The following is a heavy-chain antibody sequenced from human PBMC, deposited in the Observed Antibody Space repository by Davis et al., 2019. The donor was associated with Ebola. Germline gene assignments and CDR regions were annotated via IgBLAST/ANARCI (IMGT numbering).Heavy chain of an antibody. D-gene: IGHD1-26*01. V-gene: IGHV3-23*01. CDR1: GFTFVNYA. CDR3: AKDTSNVWFDV. J-gene: IGHJ3*01. Sequence: GGSLRLSCAASGFTFVNYAMSWVRQAPGKGLEWVSGISGNGGNTYHADSVKGRFTISRDNSMNTLHLQMNSLRVEDTAIYYCAKDTSNVWFDVWGQGTMVTVSS. CDR2: ISGNGGNT.